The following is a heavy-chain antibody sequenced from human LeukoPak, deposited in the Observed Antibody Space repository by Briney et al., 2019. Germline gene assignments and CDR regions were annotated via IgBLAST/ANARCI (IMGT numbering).Heavy chain of an antibody. CDR2: INHSGST. CDR3: ARGAKYSGCDSGDFDY. Sequence: SETLSLTCAVYGGSFSGYYWSWIRQPPGKGLEWIGEINHSGSTNYNPSLKSRVTISVDTSKNQFSLKLSSVTAADMAVYYCARGAKYSGCDSGDFDYWGQGTLVTVSS. CDR1: GGSFSGYY. V-gene: IGHV4-34*01. J-gene: IGHJ4*02. D-gene: IGHD5-12*01.